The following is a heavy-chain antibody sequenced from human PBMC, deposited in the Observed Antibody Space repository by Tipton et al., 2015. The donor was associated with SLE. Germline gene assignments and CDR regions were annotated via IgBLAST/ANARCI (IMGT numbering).Heavy chain of an antibody. V-gene: IGHV4-39*01. CDR3: ARKTFGDYIFDI. D-gene: IGHD4-17*01. CDR1: GVSISTSNYY. CDR2: IYYSGRT. J-gene: IGHJ2*01. Sequence: TLSLTCTVSGVSISTSNYYWGWIRQPPGKGLEWIGNIYYSGRTHYNPSLKGRVTISVDTSINQFSLKMSSVTAADTAVYYCARKTFGDYIFDIWGRGALVTVSS.